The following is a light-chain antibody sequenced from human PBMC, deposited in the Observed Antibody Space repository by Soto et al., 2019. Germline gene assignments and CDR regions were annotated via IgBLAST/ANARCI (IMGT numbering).Light chain of an antibody. CDR3: QQYNDYSWT. Sequence: DIQMTQSPSTLSASVGGKVTITCRASQSISSWLAWYQQKPGEAPKLLIYKASSLESGVPSRFSGSGSGTDFTLTISSLQPDDFATYYCQQYNDYSWTFGQGTKVDIK. V-gene: IGKV1-5*03. CDR1: QSISSW. J-gene: IGKJ1*01. CDR2: KAS.